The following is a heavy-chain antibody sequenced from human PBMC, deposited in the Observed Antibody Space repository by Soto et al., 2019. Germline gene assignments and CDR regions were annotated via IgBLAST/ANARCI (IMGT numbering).Heavy chain of an antibody. CDR3: ASNILT. Sequence: SVKVSCKASGGTFSSYAITWVRQAPGEGLEWMGGIIPIFGTSNYAQKFQGRVTITADESTSTAYMELSSLRSEDTAVYYRASNILTWGHETLVLVST. D-gene: IGHD3-9*01. J-gene: IGHJ5*01. CDR1: GGTFSSYA. V-gene: IGHV1-69*13. CDR2: IIPIFGTS.